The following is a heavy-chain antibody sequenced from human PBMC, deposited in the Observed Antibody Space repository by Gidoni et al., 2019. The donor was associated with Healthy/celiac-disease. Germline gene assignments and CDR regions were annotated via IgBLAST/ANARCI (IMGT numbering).Heavy chain of an antibody. CDR3: ARVGGYSSSDKNFDY. CDR1: GGPTRCSKC. D-gene: IGHD6-13*01. Sequence: QVQLQESVPALVTPSGTLSLTCAVSGGPTRCSKCWSWVRQAPGKGLERIVESYDSGSTNYNPSLKSRVTISVDKSKNQFSLKLSSVTAADTAVYYCARVGGYSSSDKNFDYWGQGTLVTVSS. J-gene: IGHJ4*02. V-gene: IGHV4-4*02. CDR2: SYDSGST.